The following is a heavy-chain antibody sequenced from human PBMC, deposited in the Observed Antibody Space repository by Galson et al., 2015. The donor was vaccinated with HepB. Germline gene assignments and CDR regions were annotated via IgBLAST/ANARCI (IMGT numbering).Heavy chain of an antibody. V-gene: IGHV4-4*07. J-gene: IGHJ5*02. CDR3: ARDRGHCINGICYIGFDP. CDR2: IYVNGST. D-gene: IGHD2-8*01. Sequence: SETLSLTCTVSGGSISSFYWSWIRQPAGKGLEWIGRIYVNGSTNYNPSLKSRVTMSLDTSKNQFSLSLSTVTAADTAVYYCARDRGHCINGICYIGFDPWGQGTLVTVSS. CDR1: GGSISSFY.